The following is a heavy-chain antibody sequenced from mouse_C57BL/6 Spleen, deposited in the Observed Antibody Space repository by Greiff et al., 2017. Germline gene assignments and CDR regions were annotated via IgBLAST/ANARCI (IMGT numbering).Heavy chain of an antibody. V-gene: IGHV1-69*01. CDR3: ARYLYGSSYVFDY. Sequence: VQLQQPGAELVMPGASVKLSCKASGYTFTSYWMHWVKQRPGQGLDWIGEIDPSDSYTNYNQKFKGKSTLTVDKSSSTAYMQLSSLTSEDSAVYYCARYLYGSSYVFDYWGQGTTLTVSS. CDR1: GYTFTSYW. D-gene: IGHD1-1*01. J-gene: IGHJ2*01. CDR2: IDPSDSYT.